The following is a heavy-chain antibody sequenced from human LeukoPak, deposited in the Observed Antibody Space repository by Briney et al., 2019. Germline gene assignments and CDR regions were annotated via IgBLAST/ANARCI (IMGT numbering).Heavy chain of an antibody. CDR1: GGSISSGSYY. Sequence: PSETLSLTCTVSGGSISSGSYYWSWIRQPAGKGLEWIGRIYTSGSTNYNPSLKSRVTISVDTSKNQFSLKLSSVTAADTAVYYCARTLPSGSVPFDYWGQGTLVTVSS. CDR2: IYTSGST. V-gene: IGHV4-61*02. D-gene: IGHD1-26*01. CDR3: ARTLPSGSVPFDY. J-gene: IGHJ4*02.